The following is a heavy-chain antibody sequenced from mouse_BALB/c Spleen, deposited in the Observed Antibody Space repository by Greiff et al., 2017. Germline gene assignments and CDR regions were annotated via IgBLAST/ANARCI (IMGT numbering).Heavy chain of an antibody. CDR2: INPSNGGT. CDR1: GYTFTSYY. Sequence: QVQLQQSGAELVKPGASVKLSCKASGYTFTSYYMYWVKQRPGQGLEWIGEINPSNGGTNFNEKFKSKATLTVDKSSSTAYMQLSSLTSEDSAVYYCARSGLRERWFAYWGQGTLVTVSA. D-gene: IGHD2-4*01. CDR3: ARSGLRERWFAY. J-gene: IGHJ3*01. V-gene: IGHV1S81*02.